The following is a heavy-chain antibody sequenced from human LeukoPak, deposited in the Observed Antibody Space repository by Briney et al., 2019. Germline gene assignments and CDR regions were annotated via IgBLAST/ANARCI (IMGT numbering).Heavy chain of an antibody. V-gene: IGHV4-4*07. J-gene: IGHJ3*02. CDR3: ARDQGATEGRDAFDI. D-gene: IGHD1-26*01. CDR2: IYTSGST. Sequence: SETLSLTCTVSGGSISSYYWSWIRQPAGKGLEWIGRIYTSGSTNYNPSLKSRVTMSVDTSKSQFSLKLSSVTAADTAVYYCARDQGATEGRDAFDIWGQGTMVTVSS. CDR1: GGSISSYY.